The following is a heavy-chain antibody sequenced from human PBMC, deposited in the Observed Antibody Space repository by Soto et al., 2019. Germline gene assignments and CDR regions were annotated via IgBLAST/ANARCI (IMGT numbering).Heavy chain of an antibody. Sequence: GASVKVSCKASGGTFSSYAISWVRQAPGQGLEWMGGIIPIFGTANYAQKFQGRVTITADESASTAYMELSSLRSEDTAVYYCARDQGYGDFFFDYWGQGTLVTVSS. J-gene: IGHJ4*02. CDR1: GGTFSSYA. CDR3: ARDQGYGDFFFDY. V-gene: IGHV1-69*13. D-gene: IGHD4-17*01. CDR2: IIPIFGTA.